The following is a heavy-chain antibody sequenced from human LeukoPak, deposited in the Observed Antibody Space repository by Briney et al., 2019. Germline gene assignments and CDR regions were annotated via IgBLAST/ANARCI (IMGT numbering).Heavy chain of an antibody. CDR3: ARADSGYDWDY. CDR2: VIDNGGFT. J-gene: IGHJ4*02. Sequence: GGSLRLSCAASGFTFSSYAITWVRQAPGKGLEWVSTVIDNGGFTYYADSVKGRFTISRDNSKGALYLQMNSLRAEDTAVYYCARADSGYDWDYWGQGTLVTVSS. V-gene: IGHV3-23*01. D-gene: IGHD5-12*01. CDR1: GFTFSSYA.